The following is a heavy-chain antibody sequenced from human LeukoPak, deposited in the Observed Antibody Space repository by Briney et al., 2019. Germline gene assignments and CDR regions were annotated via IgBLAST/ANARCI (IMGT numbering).Heavy chain of an antibody. D-gene: IGHD6-19*01. CDR1: GYSISSGYY. CDR2: IDHSGTT. Sequence: PSETLSLTCSVSGYSISSGYYWAWIRQPPGKGLEWIGSIDHSGTTFYNPSLKSRVTISVDTSKNQLSLNLRSVTAADTAIYYCARDWYTNGWYALDYWGQGILVTVSS. CDR3: ARDWYTNGWYALDY. J-gene: IGHJ4*02. V-gene: IGHV4-38-2*02.